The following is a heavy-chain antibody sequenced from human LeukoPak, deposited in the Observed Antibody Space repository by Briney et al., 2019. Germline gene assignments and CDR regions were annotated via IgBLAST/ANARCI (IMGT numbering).Heavy chain of an antibody. CDR1: GGSISSYY. V-gene: IGHV4-59*01. Sequence: SETLSLTCTVSGGSISSYYWSWIRQPPGKGLEWIGYIYYSGSTNCNPSLKSRVTISVDTSKNQFSLKLSSVTAADTAVYYCARGSGYEIDYWGQGTLVTVSS. CDR3: ARGSGYEIDY. CDR2: IYYSGST. J-gene: IGHJ4*02. D-gene: IGHD5-12*01.